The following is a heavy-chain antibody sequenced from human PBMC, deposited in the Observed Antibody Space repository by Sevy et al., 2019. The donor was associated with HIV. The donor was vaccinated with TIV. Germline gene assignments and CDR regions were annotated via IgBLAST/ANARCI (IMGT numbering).Heavy chain of an antibody. J-gene: IGHJ6*02. CDR3: ARARLRYFDWLFSWPGMDV. V-gene: IGHV3-30-3*01. CDR1: GFTFSSYA. Sequence: GGSLRLSCAASGFTFSSYAMHWVRQAPGKGLEWVAVISYDGSNKYYADSVKGRFTISRDNSKNTLYLQMNSLRAEDTAVYYCARARLRYFDWLFSWPGMDVGGQGTTVTVSS. CDR2: ISYDGSNK. D-gene: IGHD3-9*01.